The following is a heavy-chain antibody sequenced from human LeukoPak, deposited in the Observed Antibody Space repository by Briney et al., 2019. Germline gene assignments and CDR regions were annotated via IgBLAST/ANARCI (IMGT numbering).Heavy chain of an antibody. CDR3: TRRLDD. J-gene: IGHJ4*02. D-gene: IGHD3-16*01. CDR1: GFSFNSDW. Sequence: GGSLRLSCAASGFSFNSDWMDWVRQAPGKGLEWVANIKHDESEKNYLDSVKGRFTISRVNAQNSLYLQMNGLRVEDTAVYYCTRRLDDWGQGTLVTVSS. CDR2: IKHDESEK. V-gene: IGHV3-7*01.